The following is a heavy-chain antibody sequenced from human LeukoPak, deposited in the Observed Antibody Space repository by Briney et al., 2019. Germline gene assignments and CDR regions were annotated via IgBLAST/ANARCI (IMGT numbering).Heavy chain of an antibody. D-gene: IGHD3-10*01. V-gene: IGHV1-8*01. CDR1: GYTFTSYD. Sequence: ASVKVSCKTSGYTFTSYDVNWVRQATGQGLEWMGYMNPNSGITGFAQKFQGRITMTWDTSISTAYMELSSLRSEDTAVYYCAREPRRFGDWGQGTLIPVSS. J-gene: IGHJ4*02. CDR2: MNPNSGIT. CDR3: AREPRRFGD.